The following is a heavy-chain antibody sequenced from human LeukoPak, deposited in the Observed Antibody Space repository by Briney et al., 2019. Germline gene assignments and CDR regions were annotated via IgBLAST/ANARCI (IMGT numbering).Heavy chain of an antibody. Sequence: KPSETLSLTCTVSGGSISSSSYYWGWIRQPPGKGLEWIGSIYYSGSTYYNPSLKSRVTISVDTSKNQFSLKLSSVTAADTAVYYCARRIGRAQRRAPILGFSTAPGYYMDVWGKGTTVTVSS. CDR2: IYYSGST. J-gene: IGHJ6*03. D-gene: IGHD2-2*01. V-gene: IGHV4-39*01. CDR3: ARRIGRAQRRAPILGFSTAPGYYMDV. CDR1: GGSISSSSYY.